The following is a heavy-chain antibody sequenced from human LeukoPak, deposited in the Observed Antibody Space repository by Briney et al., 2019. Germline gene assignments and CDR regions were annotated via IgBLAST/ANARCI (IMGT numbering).Heavy chain of an antibody. D-gene: IGHD3-16*01. V-gene: IGHV4-39*07. CDR3: ARDLSGGGNWFDP. Sequence: PSETLSLTCTVSGGSISSSSYYWGWIRQPPGKGLEWIGYIYHSGSTYYNPSLKSRVTISVDRSKNQFSLKLSSVTAADTAVYYCARDLSGGGNWFDPWGQGTLVTVSS. J-gene: IGHJ5*02. CDR2: IYHSGST. CDR1: GGSISSSSYY.